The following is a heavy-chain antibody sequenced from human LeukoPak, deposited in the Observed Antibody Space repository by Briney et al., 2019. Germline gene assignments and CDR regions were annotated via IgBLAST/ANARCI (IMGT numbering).Heavy chain of an antibody. V-gene: IGHV4-34*01. Sequence: SETLSLTCTLYGDSFNDSYWSWIRQPPGKGLEWIGEINHSGGTNYNPSLWSRLTISIDTSKHQFSLQVTSVTAADTGVYFCARVSDIMISFGGDISYFDNWGQGALVTVSS. CDR1: GDSFNDSY. J-gene: IGHJ4*02. CDR2: INHSGGT. D-gene: IGHD3-16*02. CDR3: ARVSDIMISFGGDISYFDN.